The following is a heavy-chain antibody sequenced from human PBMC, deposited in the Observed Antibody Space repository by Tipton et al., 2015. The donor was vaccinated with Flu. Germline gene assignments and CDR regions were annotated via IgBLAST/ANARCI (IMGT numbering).Heavy chain of an antibody. CDR1: GGSISSGGYY. Sequence: TLSLTCTVSGGSISSGGYYWSWIRQHPGKGLEWIGYIYYSGSTYYNPSLKSRVTISVDTSKNQFSLKLSSVTAADTAVYYCARDGSGWINAFDIWGQGTMVTVSS. CDR2: IYYSGST. J-gene: IGHJ3*02. D-gene: IGHD6-19*01. V-gene: IGHV4-31*03. CDR3: ARDGSGWINAFDI.